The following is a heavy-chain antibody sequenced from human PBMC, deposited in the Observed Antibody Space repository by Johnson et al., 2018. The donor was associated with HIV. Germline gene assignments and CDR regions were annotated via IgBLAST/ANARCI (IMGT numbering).Heavy chain of an antibody. D-gene: IGHD1-26*01. J-gene: IGHJ3*02. CDR3: ARDLDTGGASGAFDM. CDR2: IKQDGSEQ. CDR1: GFTFSNYW. V-gene: IGHV3-7*01. Sequence: VQVVESGGGVVQPGRSLRLSCVASGFTFSNYWMSWVRQAPEKGLEWVASIKQDGSEQYYVGSVKGRFTISRDNAKNSLYLQMNSLRTEDTAVYYCARDLDTGGASGAFDMWGQGTLVTVSS.